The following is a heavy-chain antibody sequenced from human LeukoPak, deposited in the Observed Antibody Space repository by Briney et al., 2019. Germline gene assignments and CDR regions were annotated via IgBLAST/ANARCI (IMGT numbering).Heavy chain of an antibody. J-gene: IGHJ1*01. Sequence: SETLSLTCTVSGGSISSYYWSWIRQPPGKGLEWIGYIYYSGSTNYNPSLKSRVTISVDTSKNQFSLKLSSVTAADTAVYYCARVAYCGGDCYGPPEYFQHWGQGTLVTVSS. CDR2: IYYSGST. CDR3: ARVAYCGGDCYGPPEYFQH. V-gene: IGHV4-59*01. CDR1: GGSISSYY. D-gene: IGHD2-21*01.